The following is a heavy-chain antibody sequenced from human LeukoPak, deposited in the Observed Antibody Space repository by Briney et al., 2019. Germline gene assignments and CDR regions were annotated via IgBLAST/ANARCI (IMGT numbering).Heavy chain of an antibody. CDR2: INHSGST. Sequence: PSETLSLTCAVYGGSFSGYYWSWIRQPPGKGLEWVGEINHSGSTNYNPSLKSRVTISVDTSKNQFSLKLSSVAAADTAVYYGARGPNYDFWSGYTDWGQGTLVTVSS. CDR3: ARGPNYDFWSGYTD. V-gene: IGHV4-34*01. D-gene: IGHD3-3*01. CDR1: GGSFSGYY. J-gene: IGHJ4*02.